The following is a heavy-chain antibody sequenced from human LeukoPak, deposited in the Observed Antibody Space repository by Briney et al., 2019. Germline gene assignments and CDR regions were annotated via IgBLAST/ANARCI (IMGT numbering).Heavy chain of an antibody. J-gene: IGHJ4*02. CDR3: AKNQAGLHY. Sequence: GGSLRLSCEASGFAFSFFAMSWLRQPPGKGLEWVSTINANSGTRSYAASVKGRFTISRDNAKNSVFLQMNSLSAEDTAVYYCAKNQAGLHYGGQGTLVTVSS. D-gene: IGHD2/OR15-2a*01. CDR1: GFAFSFFA. CDR2: INANSGTR. V-gene: IGHV3-21*04.